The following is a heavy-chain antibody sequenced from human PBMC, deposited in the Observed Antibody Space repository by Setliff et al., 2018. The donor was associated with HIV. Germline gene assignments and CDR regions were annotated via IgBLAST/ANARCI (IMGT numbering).Heavy chain of an antibody. CDR3: ARDAGTGGPGRWVDP. D-gene: IGHD1-1*01. V-gene: IGHV1-69*10. CDR2: IIPIHGTP. CDR1: GGTFSRHA. J-gene: IGHJ5*02. Sequence: SVKVSCKASGGTFSRHAINWVRQAPGQGLEWMGAIIPIHGTPNYAQKLQGRVTMTTDTSTSTAYMELMSLSSDDTAVYYCARDAGTGGPGRWVDPWGQGTMVTVSS.